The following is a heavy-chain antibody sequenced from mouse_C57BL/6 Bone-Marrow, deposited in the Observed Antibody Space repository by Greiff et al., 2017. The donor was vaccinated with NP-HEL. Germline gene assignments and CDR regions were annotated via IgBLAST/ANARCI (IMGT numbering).Heavy chain of an antibody. CDR2: ISSGGDYI. Sequence: EVNVVESGEGLVKPGGSLKLSCAASGFTFSSYALSWVRQTPEKRLVWVAYISSGGDYIYYADTVKGRFTISRDNARNTLYLQMSSLKSEDTAMYYCTRVPNYYGSSYGAMDYWGQGTSVTVSS. CDR1: GFTFSSYA. J-gene: IGHJ4*01. V-gene: IGHV5-9-1*02. D-gene: IGHD1-1*01. CDR3: TRVPNYYGSSYGAMDY.